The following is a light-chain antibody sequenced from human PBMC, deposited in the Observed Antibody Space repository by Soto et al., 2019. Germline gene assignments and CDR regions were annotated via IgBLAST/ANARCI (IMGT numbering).Light chain of an antibody. CDR2: KAS. CDR3: QQYNGYSGT. V-gene: IGKV1-5*03. CDR1: QSISNL. J-gene: IGKJ1*01. Sequence: DIQMTQSPSTLSASVGDRVTITCRASQSISNLLAWYQQKPGKVPKLLIYKASSLQSGVPSRFSGSGSGTEFTLTISSLQPDDFATYYCQQYNGYSGTFGQGTKVEIK.